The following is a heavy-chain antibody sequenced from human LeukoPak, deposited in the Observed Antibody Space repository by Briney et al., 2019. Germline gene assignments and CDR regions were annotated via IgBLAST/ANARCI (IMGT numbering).Heavy chain of an antibody. J-gene: IGHJ4*02. D-gene: IGHD2-2*01. CDR1: GFTFSSYG. Sequence: PGGSLRLSCAASGFTFSSYGMHWVRQAPGKGLEWVAVISYDGSNKYYADSVKGRFTISRDNSKNTLYLQMNSLRAEDTAVYYCAKDRASYYQLPKGYFDYWGQGTLVTVSS. CDR2: ISYDGSNK. V-gene: IGHV3-30*18. CDR3: AKDRASYYQLPKGYFDY.